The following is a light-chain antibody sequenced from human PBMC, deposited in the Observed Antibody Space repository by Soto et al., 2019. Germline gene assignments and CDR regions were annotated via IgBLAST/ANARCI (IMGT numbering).Light chain of an antibody. Sequence: EIVLTQSPGTLSLSPGEGATLSCRASQSVSSNYLAWYQQKPGQAPRLLIYGASRRATGIPDRFSGGGSGTDFTLTISGLEPEDFAVYYCLQYDHSPRTFGPGTKVEIK. J-gene: IGKJ3*01. V-gene: IGKV3-20*01. CDR1: QSVSSNY. CDR2: GAS. CDR3: LQYDHSPRT.